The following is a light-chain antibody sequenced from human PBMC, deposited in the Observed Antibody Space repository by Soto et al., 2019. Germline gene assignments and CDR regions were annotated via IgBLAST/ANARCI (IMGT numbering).Light chain of an antibody. CDR2: GAS. CDR1: QSVSSN. V-gene: IGKV3-15*01. Sequence: EILMTQSPATLSVSPGERATLSCRASQSVSSNLAWYQQKPGQTPRLLIYGASTRATGIPARFGGSGSGTEFTLTISSLQSEDFAVYYCQQYNTWPPLTFGGGTKVEIK. J-gene: IGKJ4*01. CDR3: QQYNTWPPLT.